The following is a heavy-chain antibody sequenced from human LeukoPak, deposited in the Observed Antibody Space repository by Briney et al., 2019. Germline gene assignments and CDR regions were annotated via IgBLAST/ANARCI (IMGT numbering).Heavy chain of an antibody. V-gene: IGHV3-66*01. Sequence: PGGSLRLSCAASGFTFSSYAMHWVRQAPGQGLEWVSVIYSGGSTYYADSVKGRFTISRDNSKNTLYLQMNSLRAEDTAVYYCASYPPPRIAAAGANYFDYWGQGTLVTVSS. D-gene: IGHD6-13*01. CDR2: IYSGGST. CDR1: GFTFSSYA. CDR3: ASYPPPRIAAAGANYFDY. J-gene: IGHJ4*02.